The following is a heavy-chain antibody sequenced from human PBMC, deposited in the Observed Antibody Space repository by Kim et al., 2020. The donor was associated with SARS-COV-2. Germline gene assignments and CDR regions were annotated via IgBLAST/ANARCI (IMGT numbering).Heavy chain of an antibody. CDR2: IYSGGSST. V-gene: IGHV3-23*03. CDR1: GFTFSSYA. CDR3: AKRGYYYDSSGYFRAFDI. D-gene: IGHD3-22*01. J-gene: IGHJ3*02. Sequence: GGSLRLSCAASGFTFSSYAMSWVRQAPGKGLEWVSVIYSGGSSTYYADSVKGRFTISRDNSKNTLYLQMNSLRAEDTAVYYCAKRGYYYDSSGYFRAFDIWGQGTMVTVSS.